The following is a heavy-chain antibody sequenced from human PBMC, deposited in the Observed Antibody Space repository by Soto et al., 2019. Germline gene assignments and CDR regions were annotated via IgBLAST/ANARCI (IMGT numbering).Heavy chain of an antibody. D-gene: IGHD6-13*01. J-gene: IGHJ6*03. CDR1: GGSFSGYH. V-gene: IGHV4-34*01. CDR2: INHSGST. CDR3: ARKSSSTIYYYYMDV. Sequence: QVQLQQWGAGLLKPSETLSLTCAVYGGSFSGYHWSWIRQPPGKGLEWIGEINHSGSTNYNPSLKSRVTISVDTSKNQFSLKLSSVTAADTAVYYCARKSSSTIYYYYMDVWGKGTTVTVSS.